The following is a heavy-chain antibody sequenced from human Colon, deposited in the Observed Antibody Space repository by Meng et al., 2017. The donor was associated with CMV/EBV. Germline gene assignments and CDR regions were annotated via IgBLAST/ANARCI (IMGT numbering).Heavy chain of an antibody. CDR1: GYTFTGYF. V-gene: IGHV1-2*02. CDR2: INPNSGGT. Sequence: GQVGQSGEEVKKPGASGKVSCKASGYTFTGYFMYWVRQAPGQGLEWMGSINPNSGGTNYAQKFQGRVTMTRDTSINTAYMELSRLRSDDTAVYYCATVSGGDFDYWGQGTLVTVSS. CDR3: ATVSGGDFDY. J-gene: IGHJ4*02. D-gene: IGHD1-26*01.